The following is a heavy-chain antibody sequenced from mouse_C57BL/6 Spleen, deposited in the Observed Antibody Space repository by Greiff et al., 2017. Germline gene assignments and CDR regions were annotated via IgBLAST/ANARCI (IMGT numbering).Heavy chain of an antibody. CDR1: GYTFTSYR. Sequence: QVQLQQPGAELVKPGASVKLSCKASGYTFTSYRMHWVKQRPGQGLEWIGMIHPNSGSTNYNEKFKSKATLTVDNASSTVYMQLSSLTSEDSAVYYCARSDYYSSSYGAWFAYWGQGTLVTVSA. J-gene: IGHJ3*01. CDR3: ARSDYYSSSYGAWFAY. V-gene: IGHV1-64*01. CDR2: IHPNSGST. D-gene: IGHD1-1*01.